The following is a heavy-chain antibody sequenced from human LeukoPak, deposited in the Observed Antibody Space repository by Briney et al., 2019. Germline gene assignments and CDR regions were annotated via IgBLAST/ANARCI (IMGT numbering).Heavy chain of an antibody. CDR3: VRDLNCTNGICSYHHPRGDY. J-gene: IGHJ4*02. V-gene: IGHV1-2*02. Sequence: ASVKVSCKASGYTFTGYYVHWVRQAPGQGLEWMGWISPNSGGTNYAQKFQGRVTMTRDTSISTAYMELSRLRSDDTAVYYCVRDLNCTNGICSYHHPRGDYWGQGALVTVSS. CDR1: GYTFTGYY. D-gene: IGHD2-8*01. CDR2: ISPNSGGT.